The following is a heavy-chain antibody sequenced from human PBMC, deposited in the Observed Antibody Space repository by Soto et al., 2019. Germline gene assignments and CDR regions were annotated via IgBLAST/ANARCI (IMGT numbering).Heavy chain of an antibody. J-gene: IGHJ4*02. V-gene: IGHV3-30-3*01. CDR3: ARDPDSCGYYVFDD. CDR2: ISYDGSNK. D-gene: IGHD3-22*01. Sequence: PGGSLRLSCAASGFTFGSYAMHWVRQAPGKGLEWVAVISYDGSNKYYADSVKGRFTISRDNSKNTLYLQMNSLRAEDTAVYYCARDPDSCGYYVFDDWGQGTLVTVFS. CDR1: GFTFGSYA.